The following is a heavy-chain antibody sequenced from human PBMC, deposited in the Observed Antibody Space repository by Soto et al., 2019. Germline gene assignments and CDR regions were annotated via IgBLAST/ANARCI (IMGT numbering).Heavy chain of an antibody. J-gene: IGHJ4*02. CDR3: ARADYYDISGFYYDC. D-gene: IGHD3-22*01. CDR1: GYIFTNHY. Sequence: QVQLVKSGAEVKKPGASVKVSCKASGYIFTNHYIHWVRQAPGQGLEWMGIINPSGGSTNYLQKMQGRITMTRDTSTSTVYKELSSLRSADTAVYFCARADYYDISGFYYDCWGQGTLVTVSS. V-gene: IGHV1-46*04. CDR2: INPSGGST.